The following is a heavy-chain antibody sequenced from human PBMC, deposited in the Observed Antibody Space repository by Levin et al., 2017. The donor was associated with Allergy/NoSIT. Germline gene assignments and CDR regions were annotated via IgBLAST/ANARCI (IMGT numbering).Heavy chain of an antibody. CDR3: ARHNYYYYGMDV. CDR2: IYYSGST. J-gene: IGHJ6*02. V-gene: IGHV4-59*08. Sequence: SQTLSLPCTVSGGSISSSYWSWLRQPPGKGLEWIGYIYYSGSTNYNPSLKSRVTISVDTSKNQFSLKLSSVTAADTAVYYCARHNYYYYGMDVWGQGTTVTVSS. CDR1: GGSISSSY.